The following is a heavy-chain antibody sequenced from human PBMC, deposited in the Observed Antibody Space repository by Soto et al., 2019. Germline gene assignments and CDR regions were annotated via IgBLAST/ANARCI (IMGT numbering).Heavy chain of an antibody. CDR3: ARLNGYWGSNNSNGYYGMDV. Sequence: SETLSLTCTVSGGAVSSNSYSWGWIRQSPGKGLEWIGTIYSSENTYYNPSLLSRVTISVDTSKNEFSLRLSSVTAADTAVYYRARLNGYWGSNNSNGYYGMDVCGQXTTVTVSS. J-gene: IGHJ6*02. V-gene: IGHV4-39*01. CDR2: IYSSENT. D-gene: IGHD2-2*03. CDR1: GGAVSSNSYS.